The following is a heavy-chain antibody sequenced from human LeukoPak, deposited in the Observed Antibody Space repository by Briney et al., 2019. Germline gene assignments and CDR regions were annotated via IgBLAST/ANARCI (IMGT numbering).Heavy chain of an antibody. CDR2: ISGSGDNT. D-gene: IGHD1-26*01. V-gene: IGHV3-23*01. J-gene: IGHJ6*01. Sequence: GGSLRLSCAASGFTLSGFAMSWVRRPPGKGLEWVSGISGSGDNTLYADSVKGRFTISRDNSKNTLYLEMNSLRAEDTAIYYCAKMKGHPLPKYYMDVWGQGTTVTVSS. CDR1: GFTLSGFA. CDR3: AKMKGHPLPKYYMDV.